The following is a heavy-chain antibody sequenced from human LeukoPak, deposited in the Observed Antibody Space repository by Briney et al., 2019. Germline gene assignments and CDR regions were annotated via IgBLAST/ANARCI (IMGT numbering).Heavy chain of an antibody. CDR1: GXSISSYY. J-gene: IGHJ6*02. D-gene: IGHD6-13*01. CDR2: IYYSGST. V-gene: IGHV4-59*01. Sequence: SETLSLTCTVSGXSISSYYGSWIRQPPGKGQEWIGYIYYSGSTNYNPSLKSRVTISVDTSKNQFSLKLSSVTATDTAVYYCASSIAAPERMDVWGQGTTVTVSS. CDR3: ASSIAAPERMDV.